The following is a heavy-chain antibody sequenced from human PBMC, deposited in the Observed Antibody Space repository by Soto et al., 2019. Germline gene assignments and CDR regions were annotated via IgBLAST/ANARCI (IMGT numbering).Heavy chain of an antibody. CDR3: ARRSPAYCGGDCYNQDLFDY. V-gene: IGHV5-51*01. CDR2: IYPGDSDT. CDR1: GYSFTSYW. D-gene: IGHD2-21*02. J-gene: IGHJ4*02. Sequence: PGESLKISCKGSGYSFTSYWIGWVRQMPGKGLEWMGIIYPGDSDTRYSPSFQGQVTISADKSISTAYLQWSSLKASDTAMYYCARRSPAYCGGDCYNQDLFDYWGQGTLVTVSS.